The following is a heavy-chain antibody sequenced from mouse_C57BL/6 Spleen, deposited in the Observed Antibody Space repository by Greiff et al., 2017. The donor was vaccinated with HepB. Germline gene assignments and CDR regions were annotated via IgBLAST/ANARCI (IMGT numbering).Heavy chain of an antibody. V-gene: IGHV1-64*01. CDR2: IHPNSGST. D-gene: IGHD2-2*01. CDR1: GYTFTSYW. J-gene: IGHJ2*01. CDR3: AREGVTTDFDY. Sequence: VKLQQPGAELVKPGASVKLSCKASGYTFTSYWMHWVKQRPGQGLEWIGMIHPNSGSTNYNEKFKSKATLTVDKSSSTAYMQLSSLTSEDSAVYYCAREGVTTDFDYWGQGTTLTVSS.